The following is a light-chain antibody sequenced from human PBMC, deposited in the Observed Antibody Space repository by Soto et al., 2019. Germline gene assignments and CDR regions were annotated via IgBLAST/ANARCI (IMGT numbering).Light chain of an antibody. V-gene: IGKV3-20*01. CDR2: GAS. CDR3: QQYGSSPPMYT. J-gene: IGKJ2*01. CDR1: QSVNSGY. Sequence: EIALTQSPGTLSLSPGERATLSCRASQSVNSGYLAWYQQKPGQAPRLLMSGASSRATGIPDRFSGSGSGTDFTLTISRLEPEDFAVYYCQQYGSSPPMYTFGQGTKLEIK.